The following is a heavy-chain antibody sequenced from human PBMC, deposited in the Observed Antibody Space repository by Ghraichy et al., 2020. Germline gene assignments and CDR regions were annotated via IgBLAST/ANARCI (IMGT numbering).Heavy chain of an antibody. V-gene: IGHV3-21*01. CDR2: ISSSSSYI. CDR1: GFTFSSYS. D-gene: IGHD6-13*01. CDR3: ARRGRIAAAAKYYYYGMDV. Sequence: GGSLRLSCAASGFTFSSYSMNWVRQAPGKGLEWVSSISSSSSYIYYADSVKGRFTISRDNAKNSLYLQMNSLRAEDTAVYYCARRGRIAAAAKYYYYGMDVWGQGTTVTVSS. J-gene: IGHJ6*02.